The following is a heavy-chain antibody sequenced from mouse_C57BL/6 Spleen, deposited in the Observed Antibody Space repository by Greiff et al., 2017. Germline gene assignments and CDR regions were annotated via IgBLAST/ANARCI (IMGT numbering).Heavy chain of an antibody. CDR1: GFSLTSYA. CDR3: ARNSDYYGSSYGNYYAMDY. D-gene: IGHD1-1*01. Sequence: QVQLKQSGPGLVAPSQSLSITCTVSGFSLTSYAISWVRQPPGKGLEWLGVIWTGGGTNYNSALKSRLSISKDNSKSQVFLKMNSLQTDDTARYYCARNSDYYGSSYGNYYAMDYWGQGTSVTVSS. V-gene: IGHV2-9-1*01. CDR2: IWTGGGT. J-gene: IGHJ4*01.